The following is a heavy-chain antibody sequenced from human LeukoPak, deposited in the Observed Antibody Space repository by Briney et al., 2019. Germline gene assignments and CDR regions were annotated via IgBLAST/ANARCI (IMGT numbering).Heavy chain of an antibody. Sequence: SETLSLTCTVSGYSISSGYYWGWIRQPPGKGLEWIGSIYHSGSTYYNPSLKSRVTISVDTSKNQFSLKLSSVTAADTAVYYCARISYSNYPDYYYYYMDVWGKGTTVTVSS. D-gene: IGHD4-11*01. CDR2: IYHSGST. J-gene: IGHJ6*03. CDR1: GYSISSGYY. V-gene: IGHV4-38-2*02. CDR3: ARISYSNYPDYYYYYMDV.